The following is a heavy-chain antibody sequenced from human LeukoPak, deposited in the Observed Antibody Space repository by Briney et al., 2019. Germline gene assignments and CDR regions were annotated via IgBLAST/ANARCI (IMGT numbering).Heavy chain of an antibody. CDR3: ASTVTTPGGMDV. Sequence: GASVKVSCKASGYTFTDYYIHWVRQAPGQGLEWMGWIVPNSGGTNYAQKFQGRATMTRNTSISTAYMELSSLRSEDTAVYYCASTVTTPGGMDVWGQGTTVTVSS. CDR1: GYTFTDYY. CDR2: IVPNSGGT. J-gene: IGHJ6*02. V-gene: IGHV1-2*02. D-gene: IGHD4-17*01.